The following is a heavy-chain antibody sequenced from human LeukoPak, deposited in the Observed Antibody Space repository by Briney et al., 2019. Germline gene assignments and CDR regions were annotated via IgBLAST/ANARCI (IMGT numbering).Heavy chain of an antibody. CDR1: GFSFSNYA. J-gene: IGHJ6*02. D-gene: IGHD1-1*01. Sequence: PGGSLRLSCAASGFSFSNYAMHWVRQAPGKGLEYVSAISSDGGGTYYANSVKGRFTISRDNSKNTLYLQMGSLRPEDMAVYYCARATRRNGDYYYYGMDVWGQGTTVTVSS. CDR2: ISSDGGGT. V-gene: IGHV3-64*01. CDR3: ARATRRNGDYYYYGMDV.